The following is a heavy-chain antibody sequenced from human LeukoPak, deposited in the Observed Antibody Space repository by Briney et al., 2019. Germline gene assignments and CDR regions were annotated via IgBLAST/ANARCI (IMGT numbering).Heavy chain of an antibody. CDR2: INHSGST. J-gene: IGHJ4*02. Sequence: SETLSLTCAVDGGPFSGYYWSWIRQPPGKGLEWIGEINHSGSTNYNPSLKSRVTISVDTSKNQFSLKLSSVTAADTAVYYCARGPTRTRYSGSYGYWGQGTLVTVSS. CDR3: ARGPTRTRYSGSYGY. CDR1: GGPFSGYY. D-gene: IGHD1-26*01. V-gene: IGHV4-34*01.